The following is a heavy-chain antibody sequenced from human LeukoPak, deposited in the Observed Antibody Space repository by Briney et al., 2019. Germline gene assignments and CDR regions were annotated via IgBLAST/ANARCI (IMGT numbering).Heavy chain of an antibody. J-gene: IGHJ5*02. CDR1: GFTFSRDA. CDR3: ARDREYSSSWYECWFDA. CDR2: ISDDGINK. V-gene: IGHV3-30*04. Sequence: AGSLRLSCAASGFTFSRDAMHCVREAPRKGLERASVISDDGINKYYADSVNSPVTISTGNSKNTLYLQMTSLRAAETAVYDCARDREYSSSWYECWFDAWGQRTLVTVSS. D-gene: IGHD6-13*01.